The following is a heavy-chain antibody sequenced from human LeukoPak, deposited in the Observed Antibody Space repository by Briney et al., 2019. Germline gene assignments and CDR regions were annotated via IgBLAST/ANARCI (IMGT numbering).Heavy chain of an antibody. Sequence: GGSLRLSCAASGFTFTDYYMSWIRQAPGQGLGWDSYISNSGSSTYYADSVKGRFTISRDIAKNSLYLQMNSLRAEDTAVYSCARGRDGYNSGAFDIWGQGTMVTVSS. CDR2: ISNSGSST. V-gene: IGHV3-11*04. D-gene: IGHD5-24*01. J-gene: IGHJ3*02. CDR1: GFTFTDYY. CDR3: ARGRDGYNSGAFDI.